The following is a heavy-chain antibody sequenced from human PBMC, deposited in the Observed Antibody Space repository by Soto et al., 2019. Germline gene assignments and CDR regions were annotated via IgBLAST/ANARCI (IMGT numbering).Heavy chain of an antibody. V-gene: IGHV2-5*02. CDR2: IYWDDAK. Sequence: QITLKESGPTLVKPTQTLTLTCTFSGFSLNTRGVGVGWIRQPPGKALEWLTLIYWDDAKEYSPSLKSRLTITKDTSKNQVVLITTNMDPVDTATYYCVHKVEGDRILDFWRQGALVTVSS. CDR3: VHKVEGDRILDF. D-gene: IGHD3-16*01. CDR1: GFSLNTRGVG. J-gene: IGHJ4*02.